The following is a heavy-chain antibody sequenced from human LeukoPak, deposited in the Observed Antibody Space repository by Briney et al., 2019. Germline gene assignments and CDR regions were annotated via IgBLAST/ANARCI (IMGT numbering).Heavy chain of an antibody. CDR2: INHSGST. Sequence: SETLSLTCAVYGGSFSGYYWSWIRQPPGKGLEWIGEINHSGSTNYNPSLKSPVTISVDTSKNQFSLKLSSVTAADTAVYYCARGHYDFWSGYFTTKYYYGMDVWGQGTTVTVSS. D-gene: IGHD3-3*01. CDR3: ARGHYDFWSGYFTTKYYYGMDV. J-gene: IGHJ6*02. V-gene: IGHV4-34*01. CDR1: GGSFSGYY.